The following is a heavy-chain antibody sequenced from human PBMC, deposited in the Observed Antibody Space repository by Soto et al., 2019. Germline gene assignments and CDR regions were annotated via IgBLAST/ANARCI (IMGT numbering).Heavy chain of an antibody. J-gene: IGHJ4*02. Sequence: GGSLRLSCSASGFSISDYAMSWVRQAPGKGLEWVSSISDSGTKTFYADSVKGRFAISRDTSKNTVYMQMNNLGVEDTALYYCAKDGIRKDDYWGQGTVVTVSS. CDR3: AKDGIRKDDY. V-gene: IGHV3-23*01. CDR1: GFSISDYA. CDR2: ISDSGTKT.